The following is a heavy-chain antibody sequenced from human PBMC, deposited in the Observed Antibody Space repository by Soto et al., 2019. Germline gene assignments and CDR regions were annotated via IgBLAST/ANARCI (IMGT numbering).Heavy chain of an antibody. V-gene: IGHV4-34*01. CDR2: INHSGST. D-gene: IGHD6-6*01. Sequence: PSETLSLTCAVYGGSFSGYYWSWIRQPPGKGLEWIGEINHSGSTNYNPSLKSRVTISVDTSKNQFSLKLSSVTAADTAVYYCARGRSIAAPGYYYYGMDVWGQGTTVTVSS. J-gene: IGHJ6*02. CDR3: ARGRSIAAPGYYYYGMDV. CDR1: GGSFSGYY.